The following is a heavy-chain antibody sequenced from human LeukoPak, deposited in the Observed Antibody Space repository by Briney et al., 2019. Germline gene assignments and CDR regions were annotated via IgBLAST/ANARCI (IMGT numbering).Heavy chain of an antibody. Sequence: GRSLRLSCAASGFTFSIYAMHWVRQAPGKGLEWVALISYDETYIYYADSAKGRFTTSRDNSKNTLYLQMNSLRGEDTAVYFCAKPVRPGAIAYFDNWGQGTLVTVSS. CDR2: ISYDETYI. CDR3: AKPVRPGAIAYFDN. J-gene: IGHJ4*02. D-gene: IGHD2-2*01. V-gene: IGHV3-30-3*02. CDR1: GFTFSIYA.